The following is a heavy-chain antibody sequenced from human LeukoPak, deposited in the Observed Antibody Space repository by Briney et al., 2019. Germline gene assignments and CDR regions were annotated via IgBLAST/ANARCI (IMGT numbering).Heavy chain of an antibody. D-gene: IGHD3-22*01. Sequence: ASVKVSCKASGYTFTSYDINWVRQATGQGLEWMGWMNPNSGNTGYAQKFQGRVTMTRNTSISTAYMELSSLRSEDTAVYYCATFVRGSGYDIDYWGQGTLVTVSS. CDR3: ATFVRGSGYDIDY. CDR1: GYTFTSYD. CDR2: MNPNSGNT. V-gene: IGHV1-8*01. J-gene: IGHJ4*02.